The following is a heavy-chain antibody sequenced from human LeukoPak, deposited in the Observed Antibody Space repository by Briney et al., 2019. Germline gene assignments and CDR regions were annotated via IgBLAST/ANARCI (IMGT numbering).Heavy chain of an antibody. J-gene: IGHJ4*02. Sequence: KTGGSLRLSCAASGFTFSSYAMSWVRQAPGKGLEWVSAISGSGGSTYYADSVKGRFTISRDNSKNTLYLQMTSLRAEDTAVYYCAKDLRRDYGSGSYFPNWGQGTLVTVSS. CDR3: AKDLRRDYGSGSYFPN. D-gene: IGHD3-10*01. CDR2: ISGSGGST. CDR1: GFTFSSYA. V-gene: IGHV3-23*01.